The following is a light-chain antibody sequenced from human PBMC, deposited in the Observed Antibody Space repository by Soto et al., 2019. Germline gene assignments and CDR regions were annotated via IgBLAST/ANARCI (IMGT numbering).Light chain of an antibody. J-gene: IGLJ2*01. V-gene: IGLV2-14*01. CDR3: TSYTTTTTLNVI. CDR1: RTDVGSYNY. CDR2: EVT. Sequence: QSALTQPASVSGSPGQSITISCTGTRTDVGSYNYVSWYQQHPGTAPKLIIYEVTSRPSGVSSRFSGSKSGNTASLTISGLQAEDEADYYCTSYTTTTTLNVIFGGGTKVTVL.